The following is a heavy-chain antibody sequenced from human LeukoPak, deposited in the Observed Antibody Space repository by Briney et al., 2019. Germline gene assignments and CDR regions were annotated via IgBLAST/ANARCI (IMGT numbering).Heavy chain of an antibody. V-gene: IGHV4-39*07. J-gene: IGHJ5*02. D-gene: IGHD3-9*01. Sequence: SETLSLTCTVSGGSISSSSYYWGWIRQPPGKGLEWIGSIYYSGSTYYNPSLKSRVTISVDTSKNQFSLKLSSVTAADTAVYFCARGSSHDILNYNWFDPWGQGTLVSVSS. CDR1: GGSISSSSYY. CDR2: IYYSGST. CDR3: ARGSSHDILNYNWFDP.